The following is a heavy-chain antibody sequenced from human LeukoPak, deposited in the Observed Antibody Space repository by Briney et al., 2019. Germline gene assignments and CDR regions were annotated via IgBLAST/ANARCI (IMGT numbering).Heavy chain of an antibody. V-gene: IGHV1-2*02. CDR3: ARGYYDGSGYYNGNWFDA. J-gene: IGHJ5*02. D-gene: IGHD3-22*01. CDR2: INTNSGGT. Sequence: ASVKVSCKASGYTFTGYYMYWVRQAPGQGLEWMGLINTNSGGTNYAQKFQGRVTMTRDTSISTVYMELSRLRSDDTAVYYCARGYYDGSGYYNGNWFDAWGKGTLVTVSS. CDR1: GYTFTGYY.